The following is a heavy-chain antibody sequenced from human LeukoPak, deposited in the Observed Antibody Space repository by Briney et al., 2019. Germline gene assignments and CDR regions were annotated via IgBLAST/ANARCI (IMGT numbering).Heavy chain of an antibody. D-gene: IGHD6-19*01. CDR3: GKGGGYDVLYFDY. CDR1: GFSFSSYA. Sequence: GGSLRLSCAASGFSFSSYAMSWVRQAPGKGLEWVSAISGSGGSTYSADSVKGRFTISRDNSKNTLYLQMNTLRAEDAAVYYCGKGGGYDVLYFDYWGRGPLVT. V-gene: IGHV3-23*01. CDR2: ISGSGGST. J-gene: IGHJ4*02.